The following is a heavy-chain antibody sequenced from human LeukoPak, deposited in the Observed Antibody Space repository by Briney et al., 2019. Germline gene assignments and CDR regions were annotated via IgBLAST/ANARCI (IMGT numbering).Heavy chain of an antibody. CDR2: ISGSGVGA. CDR1: GFTITTYA. J-gene: IGHJ4*02. V-gene: IGHV3-23*01. Sequence: PGGSLRLSCAASGFTITTYAMSWVRQAPAKGLECVSTISGSGVGAYYADSVKGRFTISRDNSNNTLYLQMNSLRAEDTAVYYCAKADYYDFDSWGQGTLVTVSS. CDR3: AKADYYDFDS. D-gene: IGHD3-10*01.